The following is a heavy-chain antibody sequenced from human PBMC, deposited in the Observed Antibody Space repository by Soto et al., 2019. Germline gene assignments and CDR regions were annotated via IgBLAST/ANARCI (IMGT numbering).Heavy chain of an antibody. CDR1: GFTFSRYG. Sequence: GGSLRLSCAASGFTFSRYGMSWVRQAPGKGLEWVSAISGSGGGTYYADSVKGRFTISRDNSKNTLYLQMNSLRAEDTAVYSCAKAWMDNARQRYFDHWGQGTLVTVSS. V-gene: IGHV3-23*01. CDR2: ISGSGGGT. CDR3: AKAWMDNARQRYFDH. D-gene: IGHD5-12*01. J-gene: IGHJ4*02.